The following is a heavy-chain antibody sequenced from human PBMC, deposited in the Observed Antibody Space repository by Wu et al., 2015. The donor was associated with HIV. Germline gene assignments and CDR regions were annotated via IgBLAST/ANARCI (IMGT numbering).Heavy chain of an antibody. Sequence: QVQLQQWGAGLLKPSETLSLTCVVYGGSLSGYYWSWIRQPPGKGLEWIGEINHSESSNYNPSLKSRVNISVDTSKNQFSLKVSSVTAADTAVYYCARSRGRWLQFVYYYYGMDVWGQGTTVTVSS. CDR2: INHSESS. J-gene: IGHJ6*02. V-gene: IGHV4-34*01. CDR1: GGSLSGYY. D-gene: IGHD5-24*01. CDR3: ARSRGRWLQFVYYYYGMDV.